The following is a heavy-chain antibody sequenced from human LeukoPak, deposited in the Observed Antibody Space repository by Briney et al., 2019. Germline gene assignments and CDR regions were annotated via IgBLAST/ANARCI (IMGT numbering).Heavy chain of an antibody. Sequence: TSETLSLTCTVSGYSISSGYYWGWIRQPPGKGLEWIGSIYHSGSTYYNPSLKSRVTISVDTSKNQSSLKLSSVTAADTAVYYCARANDILTGYPNPPDYWGQGTLVTVSS. J-gene: IGHJ4*02. V-gene: IGHV4-38-2*02. D-gene: IGHD3-9*01. CDR1: GYSISSGYY. CDR2: IYHSGST. CDR3: ARANDILTGYPNPPDY.